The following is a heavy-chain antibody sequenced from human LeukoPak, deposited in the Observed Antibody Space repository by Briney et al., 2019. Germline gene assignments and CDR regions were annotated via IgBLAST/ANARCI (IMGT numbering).Heavy chain of an antibody. CDR3: ARDNIVVVPAASDAFDI. V-gene: IGHV3-74*03. CDR2: INTDGSST. Sequence: PGGSLRLSCAASGFTFSSYWMHWVRQAPGKGLVWVSRINTDGSSTTYADSVKGRFTISRDNAKNTLYLQMNSLRAEDTAVYYCARDNIVVVPAASDAFDIWGQGTMVTVSS. CDR1: GFTFSSYW. J-gene: IGHJ3*02. D-gene: IGHD2-2*01.